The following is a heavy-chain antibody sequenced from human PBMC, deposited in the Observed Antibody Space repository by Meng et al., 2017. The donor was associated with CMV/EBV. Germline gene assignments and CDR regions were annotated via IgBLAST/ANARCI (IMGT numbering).Heavy chain of an antibody. CDR3: AGVAYDYGDRHFDY. Sequence: GESLKISCAASGFTFDRYTMAWVRQAPGKGLEWVSSISSTGTFIHYADSVEGRFTIARDNTKTSLYLQMDTLRAEDTAVYYCAGVAYDYGDRHFDYWGQGALVTVSS. CDR1: GFTFDRYT. J-gene: IGHJ4*02. V-gene: IGHV3-21*01. D-gene: IGHD4-17*01. CDR2: ISSTGTFI.